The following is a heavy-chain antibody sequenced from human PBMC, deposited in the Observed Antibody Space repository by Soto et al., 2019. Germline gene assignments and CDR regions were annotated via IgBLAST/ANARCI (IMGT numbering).Heavy chain of an antibody. V-gene: IGHV3-9*01. CDR3: ARWGPDRGLDY. J-gene: IGHJ4*02. Sequence: PGGSVRLSFAVSGFSFEDCAMHCIRQDPGKGLEWVSGISWHSATIDYADSGKGRFTISRDNAKKSLYLQMNGLRAEDTALYYCARWGPDRGLDYWGPGTLVTVSS. CDR1: GFSFEDCA. D-gene: IGHD7-27*01. CDR2: ISWHSATI.